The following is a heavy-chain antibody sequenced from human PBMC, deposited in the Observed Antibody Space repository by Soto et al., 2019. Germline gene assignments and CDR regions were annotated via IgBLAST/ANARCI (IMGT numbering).Heavy chain of an antibody. CDR3: ARQGGYCSGGSCYSGSWFDP. D-gene: IGHD2-15*01. CDR2: IYYSGST. Sequence: QVQLQESGPGLVKPSQTLSLTCTVSGGSISSGGYYWSWIRQHPGKGLEWIGYIYYSGSTYYNPSLKSRVTISVDTSKNQFSLKLSYVTAAATAVYYCARQGGYCSGGSCYSGSWFDPWGQGTLVTVSS. CDR1: GGSISSGGYY. V-gene: IGHV4-31*03. J-gene: IGHJ5*02.